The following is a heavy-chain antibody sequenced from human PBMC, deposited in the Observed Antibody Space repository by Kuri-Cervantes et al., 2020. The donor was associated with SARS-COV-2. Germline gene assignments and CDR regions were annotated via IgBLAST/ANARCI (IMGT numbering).Heavy chain of an antibody. CDR3: ARDLGASIVATTEFYY. CDR1: GFTFSSYG. CDR2: IWYDGSNK. D-gene: IGHD5-12*01. V-gene: IGHV3-33*01. J-gene: IGHJ4*02. Sequence: GESLKISCAASGFTFSSYGMHWVRQAPGKGLEWVAVIWYDGSNKYYADSVKGRFTISRDNSKNTLYLQMNSLRAEDTAVYYCARDLGASIVATTEFYYWGQGTLVTVSS.